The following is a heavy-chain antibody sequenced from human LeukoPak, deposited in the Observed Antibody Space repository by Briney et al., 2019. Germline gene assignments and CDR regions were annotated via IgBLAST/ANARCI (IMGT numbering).Heavy chain of an antibody. V-gene: IGHV4-34*01. CDR1: GGSISSYY. J-gene: IGHJ4*02. CDR2: INHSGST. D-gene: IGHD1-20*01. CDR3: ARLGITGRRAHDY. Sequence: SETLSLTCTVSGGSISSYYWSWIRQPSGKGLEWIGEINHSGSTNYNPSLKSRVTISVDTSKNQFSLKLSSVTAADTAVYYCARLGITGRRAHDYWGQGTLVTVSS.